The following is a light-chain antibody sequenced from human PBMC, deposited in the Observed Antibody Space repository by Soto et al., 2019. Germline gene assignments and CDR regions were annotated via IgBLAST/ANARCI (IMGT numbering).Light chain of an antibody. J-gene: IGLJ2*01. V-gene: IGLV2-8*01. CDR1: SSDVGAYNY. Sequence: QSALTQPPSASGSPGQSVTISCTGTSSDVGAYNYVSWYQQHPGKAPKLMIYEVSKWPSGVPDRFSGSKSGNTASLTVSGLQAEYEADYYCSSYAGNNILLFGGGTQLTVL. CDR2: EVS. CDR3: SSYAGNNILL.